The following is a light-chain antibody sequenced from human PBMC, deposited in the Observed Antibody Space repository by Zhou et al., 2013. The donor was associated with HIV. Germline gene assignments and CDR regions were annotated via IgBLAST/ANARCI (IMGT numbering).Light chain of an antibody. J-gene: IGKJ5*01. CDR2: LTS. V-gene: IGKV2-28*01. Sequence: DIVMTQSPLSLPVTPGEPASISCRSSQSLLFRNGYTYLDWYLQKPGQSPQLLIYLTSQRASGVPDRFSGGGSDIDFTLKISRVEAEDVGVYYCMQSLQTPITFGPRDTTG. CDR1: QSLLFRNGYTY. CDR3: MQSLQTPIT.